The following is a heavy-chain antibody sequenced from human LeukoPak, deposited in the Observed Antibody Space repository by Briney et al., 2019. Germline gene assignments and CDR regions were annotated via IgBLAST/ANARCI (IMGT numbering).Heavy chain of an antibody. Sequence: PSETLSLTCTVSGGSISSSSYYWGWIRQPPGEGLEWIGSIYYSGSTYYNPSLKSRFTISVDTSKNQFSLKLSSVTAADTAVYYCARVSTTYYYGSGSYSHFDYWGQGTLVTVSS. V-gene: IGHV4-39*07. J-gene: IGHJ4*02. D-gene: IGHD3-10*01. CDR2: IYYSGST. CDR3: ARVSTTYYYGSGSYSHFDY. CDR1: GGSISSSSYY.